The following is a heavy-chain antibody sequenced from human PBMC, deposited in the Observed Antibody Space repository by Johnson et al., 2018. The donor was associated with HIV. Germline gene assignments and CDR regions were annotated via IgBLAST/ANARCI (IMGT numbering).Heavy chain of an antibody. D-gene: IGHD3-10*01. CDR3: AKEYRQQGVGAFDL. CDR1: GFTFSSFG. Sequence: QVLLVESGGGVVQPGRSLRLSCAASGFTFSSFGMHLVRQAPGNGLQWVASIRDDEGSKYYADSVTGRSTISRDNSKNTLYLQMNSLRTDDTAVYYCAKEYRQQGVGAFDLWGQGTMVTVS. CDR2: IRDDEGSK. V-gene: IGHV3-30*02. J-gene: IGHJ3*01.